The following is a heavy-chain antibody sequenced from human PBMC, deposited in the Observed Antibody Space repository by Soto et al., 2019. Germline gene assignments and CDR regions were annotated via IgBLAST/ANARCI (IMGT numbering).Heavy chain of an antibody. V-gene: IGHV3-74*01. Sequence: EVQLVESGGGLVQPGESLRLSCAASGFTFTNYWMHWVRQAPGKGLVWVSRINPDGSITSHADSVKGRFTISRDNAKNTLYLQMSSLRAEDTAVYYCARVLRGYCYMDVWGKGTTVTVSS. CDR1: GFTFTNYW. J-gene: IGHJ6*03. CDR2: INPDGSIT. CDR3: ARVLRGYCYMDV.